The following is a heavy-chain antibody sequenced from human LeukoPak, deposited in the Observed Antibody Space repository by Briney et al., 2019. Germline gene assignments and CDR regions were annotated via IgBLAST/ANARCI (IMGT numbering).Heavy chain of an antibody. V-gene: IGHV4-34*01. J-gene: IGHJ5*02. CDR3: ARGQVPAARGHNWFDP. CDR2: INARGDT. Sequence: PSETLSLTCAVYGWSFNDYYRNWIRQPPGKGLEWIGEINARGDTNFNPSLKSRVTISVDTSKRQFSLKLTSTIAADTALYYCARGQVPAARGHNWFDPWGQGTLVTVSS. D-gene: IGHD2-2*01. CDR1: GWSFNDYY.